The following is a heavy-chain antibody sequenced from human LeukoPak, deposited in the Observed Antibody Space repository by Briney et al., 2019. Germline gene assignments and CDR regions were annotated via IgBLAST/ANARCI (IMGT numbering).Heavy chain of an antibody. CDR2: ISDSGSTI. V-gene: IGHV3-48*03. CDR3: ARDLPWFDS. Sequence: GGSLRLPGQPSGFPFRSYEINWARQAPGRGLEWVSQISDSGSTIHYAESVKGRFTISRDNAKNSLYLEMHSLRVEDTAVYYCARDLPWFDSWGQGTLVTVSS. CDR1: GFPFRSYE. J-gene: IGHJ5*01.